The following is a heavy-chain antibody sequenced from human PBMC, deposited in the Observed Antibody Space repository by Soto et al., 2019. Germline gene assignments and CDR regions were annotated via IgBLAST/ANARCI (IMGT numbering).Heavy chain of an antibody. CDR3: ARFLYYDFWSGPGGWFDP. J-gene: IGHJ5*02. CDR2: IFSNDEK. V-gene: IGHV2-26*01. CDR1: GFSLSNARMG. D-gene: IGHD3-3*01. Sequence: SGPTLVNPTETLTLTCTVSGFSLSNARMGVSWIRQPPGKALEWLAHIFSNDEKSYSTSLKSRLTISKDTSKSQVVLTMTNMDPVDTATYYCARFLYYDFWSGPGGWFDPWGQGTLVTVSS.